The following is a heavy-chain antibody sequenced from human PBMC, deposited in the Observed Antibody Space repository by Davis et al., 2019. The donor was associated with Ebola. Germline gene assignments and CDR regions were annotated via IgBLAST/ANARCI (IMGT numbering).Heavy chain of an antibody. J-gene: IGHJ4*02. CDR2: TSGHNDNT. CDR1: GYTFTSYG. CDR3: ARDLRGSSRFLF. V-gene: IGHV1-18*04. D-gene: IGHD1-26*01. Sequence: ASVKVSCKASGYTFTSYGISWVRQAPGQGLEWMGWTSGHNDNTKYAQKFQGRATMTADTSTRTAYLELRSLKSDDPAVYYCARDLRGSSRFLFWGQGTLVTVSS.